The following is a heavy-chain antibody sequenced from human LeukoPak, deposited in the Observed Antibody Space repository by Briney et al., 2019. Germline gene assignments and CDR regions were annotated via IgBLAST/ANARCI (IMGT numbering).Heavy chain of an antibody. CDR3: ARDLGWDIVVVPAALDGRNWFDP. CDR2: INPNSGGT. V-gene: IGHV1-2*02. CDR1: GYTFTGYY. Sequence: GASVKVSCKASGYTFTGYYMHWVRQAPGRGLEWMGWINPNSGGTNYAQKFQGRVAMTRDTSISTAYMELSRLRSDDTAVYYCARDLGWDIVVVPAALDGRNWFDPWGQGTLVTVSS. D-gene: IGHD2-2*01. J-gene: IGHJ5*02.